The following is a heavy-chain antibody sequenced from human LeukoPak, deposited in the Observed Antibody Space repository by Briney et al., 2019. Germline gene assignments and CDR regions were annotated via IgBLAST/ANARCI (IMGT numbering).Heavy chain of an antibody. V-gene: IGHV3-7*02. CDR2: IKQDGSEQ. J-gene: IGHJ6*02. Sequence: GGSLRLSCAASGFTFSTYWMSWVRQAPGKGLEWVANIKQDGSEQYYVNSVKGRFTISRDNAKNSLYLQMNSLRVEDTAVYHCMMSLTAHYYYGLDAWGQGTTVTVSS. CDR3: MMSLTAHYYYGLDA. CDR1: GFTFSTYW. D-gene: IGHD2-21*02.